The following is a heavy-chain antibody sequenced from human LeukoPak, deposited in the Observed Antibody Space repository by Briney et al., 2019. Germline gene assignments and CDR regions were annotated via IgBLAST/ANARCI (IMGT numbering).Heavy chain of an antibody. D-gene: IGHD4-17*01. CDR3: ARHFGTVTSYGMDV. CDR1: GGSFSGYY. CDR2: IYYSGST. V-gene: IGHV4-59*08. Sequence: PSETLSLTCAVYGGSFSGYYWSWIRQPPGKGLEWIGYIYYSGSTNYNPSLESRITISLDTSKNQFSLQLRSVTAADTAVYYCARHFGTVTSYGMDVWGLGTTVTVSS. J-gene: IGHJ6*02.